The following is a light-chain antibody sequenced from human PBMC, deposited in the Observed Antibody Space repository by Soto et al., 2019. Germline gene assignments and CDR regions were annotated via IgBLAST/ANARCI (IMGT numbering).Light chain of an antibody. V-gene: IGKV3-15*01. CDR1: QSVSNN. CDR3: QQYDNWPYT. Sequence: EIVMTHSPATLSVSPGERATLSCRASQSVSNNLAWYQQKPGQAPRLLLYCASTRATAIPARFSGSGSGTEFTLTISSLQSEDFAVYFCQQYDNWPYTFGQGTKLEIK. CDR2: CAS. J-gene: IGKJ2*01.